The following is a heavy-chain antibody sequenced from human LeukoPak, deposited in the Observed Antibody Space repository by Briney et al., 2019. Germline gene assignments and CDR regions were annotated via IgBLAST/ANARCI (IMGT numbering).Heavy chain of an antibody. J-gene: IGHJ6*03. Sequence: GGSLRLSCAASGFTFSNYWMSWVRQAPGKGLEWVANIKQDGIEKYYMDSVKGRFTMSRDNTKNSLYLQMSSLRVEDTAVYYCARPPVTYYYYYMDVWGKGTTVTISS. D-gene: IGHD4-11*01. CDR3: ARPPVTYYYYYMDV. CDR2: IKQDGIEK. CDR1: GFTFSNYW. V-gene: IGHV3-7*01.